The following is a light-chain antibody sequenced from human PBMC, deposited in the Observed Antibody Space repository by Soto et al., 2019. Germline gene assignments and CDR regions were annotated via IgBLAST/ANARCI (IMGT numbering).Light chain of an antibody. CDR1: QSVGSSF. CDR2: RTS. J-gene: IGKJ4*01. Sequence: EIVLTQSPDTLSLSPGERATLSCRASQSVGSSFLAWYQQKPGQAPRLLIYRTSTRATGIPDRFTGSGSGTEFTLTISRLEPEDFAVYYCQQYENSPLTFGGGPRWRSN. V-gene: IGKV3-20*01. CDR3: QQYENSPLT.